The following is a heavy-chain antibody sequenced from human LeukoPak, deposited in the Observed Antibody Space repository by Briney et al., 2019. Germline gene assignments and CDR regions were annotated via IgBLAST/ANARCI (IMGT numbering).Heavy chain of an antibody. CDR1: GFTFSSYS. J-gene: IGHJ4*02. D-gene: IGHD3-3*01. V-gene: IGHV3-48*02. CDR2: ISSTSSTI. CDR3: ARDVDGGDY. Sequence: GGSLGLSCAASGFTFSSYSMNWVRQVPGKGLEWVSYISSTSSTIYYADSVKGRFTISRDNAKNSLYLQMNSLRDGDTAVYYCARDVDGGDYWGQGALVTVSS.